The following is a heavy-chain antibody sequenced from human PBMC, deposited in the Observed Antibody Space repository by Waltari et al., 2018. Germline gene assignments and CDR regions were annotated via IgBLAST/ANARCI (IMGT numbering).Heavy chain of an antibody. CDR3: AREDDANSSGRRYFDS. J-gene: IGHJ4*02. Sequence: QVQLQESGPGLVKPSETLSLNCTVSGVSINHYYWSWFRQHPGKGLEWSGYIAHSGSTKYTPALKSRVTMALDTSKNHLSLKVSSVTAADTGVFYWAREDDANSSGRRYFDSWGQGPRVTVSS. V-gene: IGHV4-59*01. D-gene: IGHD3-22*01. CDR1: GVSINHYY. CDR2: IAHSGST.